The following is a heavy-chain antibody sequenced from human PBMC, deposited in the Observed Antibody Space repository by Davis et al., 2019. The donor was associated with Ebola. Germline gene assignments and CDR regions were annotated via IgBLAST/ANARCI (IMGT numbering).Heavy chain of an antibody. CDR2: IYHSGST. Sequence: MPSETLSLTCAVSGGSISSSNWWSWVRQPPGKGLEWIGEIYHSGSTNYNPSLKSRVTISVDTSKNQFSLKLSSVTAADTAVYYCARGRPYYYGSGSYYPYWGQGTLVTVSS. CDR3: ARGRPYYYGSGSYYPY. V-gene: IGHV4-4*02. D-gene: IGHD3-10*01. J-gene: IGHJ4*02. CDR1: GGSISSSNW.